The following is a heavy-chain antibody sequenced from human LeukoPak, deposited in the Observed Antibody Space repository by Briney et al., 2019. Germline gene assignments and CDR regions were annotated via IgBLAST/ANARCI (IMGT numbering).Heavy chain of an antibody. D-gene: IGHD3-16*01. V-gene: IGHV3-15*01. CDR1: GLIFSKAW. CDR2: KTEAEDGTT. Sequence: SGGSLRLSCAASGLIFSKAWMACVRQTPGKGLEWVGHKTEAEDGTTDYAAPVKGRFTISRDDAKSTLYLQMNSLNTEDTAVYFCTSALNLVLGELLGYWGQGTLVTVSS. J-gene: IGHJ4*02. CDR3: TSALNLVLGELLGY.